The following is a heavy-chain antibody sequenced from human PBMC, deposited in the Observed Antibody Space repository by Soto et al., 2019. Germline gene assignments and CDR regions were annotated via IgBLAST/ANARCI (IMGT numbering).Heavy chain of an antibody. V-gene: IGHV1-3*01. CDR2: INAGNGNT. CDR3: ARDYRARIPYYYGSGSLPTDY. J-gene: IGHJ4*02. D-gene: IGHD3-10*01. CDR1: GYTFTSYA. Sequence: ASVKVSCKASGYTFTSYAMHWVRQAPGQRLEWMGWINAGNGNTKYSQKFQGRVTITRDTSASTAYMELSSLRSEDTAVYYCARDYRARIPYYYGSGSLPTDYWGQGTLVTVSS.